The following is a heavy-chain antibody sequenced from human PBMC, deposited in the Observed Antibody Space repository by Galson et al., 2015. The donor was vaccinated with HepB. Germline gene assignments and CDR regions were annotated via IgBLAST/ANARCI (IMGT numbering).Heavy chain of an antibody. D-gene: IGHD2-2*01. J-gene: IGHJ4*02. CDR2: ISYDGNNK. Sequence: SLRLSCAASGFTFSNYVMHWVRQAPGKGLEWVAVISYDGNNKYYADSVKGRFTISRDNSKNTLYLQVNSLRVEDTAVYYCTRAAGYCNSATCNTNYFDYWGQGTLVTVST. CDR3: TRAAGYCNSATCNTNYFDY. CDR1: GFTFSNYV. V-gene: IGHV3-30*04.